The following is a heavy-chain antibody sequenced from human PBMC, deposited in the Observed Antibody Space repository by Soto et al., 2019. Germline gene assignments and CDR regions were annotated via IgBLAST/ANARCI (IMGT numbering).Heavy chain of an antibody. CDR3: AREEAQYSRSAPPQYYYYGMDV. Sequence: SETLSLTCAVSGGSISSGGYYWSWIRQHPGKGLEWIGYIYYSGSTYYNPSLKSRVTISVDTSKNQFSLKLSSVTAADTAVYYCAREEAQYSRSAPPQYYYYGMDVWGQGTTVTVYS. D-gene: IGHD6-6*01. J-gene: IGHJ6*02. V-gene: IGHV4-31*11. CDR2: IYYSGST. CDR1: GGSISSGGYY.